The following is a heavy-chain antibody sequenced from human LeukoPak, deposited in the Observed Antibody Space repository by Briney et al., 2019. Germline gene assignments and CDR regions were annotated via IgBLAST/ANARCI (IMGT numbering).Heavy chain of an antibody. J-gene: IGHJ4*02. CDR3: ATSAEIAVAGTFDY. CDR2: FDPEDGET. D-gene: IGHD6-19*01. Sequence: ASVKVSCKVSGYTLTELSMHWVRQAPGKGPEWMGGFDPEDGETIYAQKFQGRVTMTEDTSTDTAYMELSSLRSEDTAVYYCATSAEIAVAGTFDYWGQGTLVTVSS. V-gene: IGHV1-24*01. CDR1: GYTLTELS.